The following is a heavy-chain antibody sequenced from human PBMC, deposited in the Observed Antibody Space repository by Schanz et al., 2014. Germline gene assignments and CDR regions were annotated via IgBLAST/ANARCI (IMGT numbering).Heavy chain of an antibody. CDR3: ARDRRRYCSTASCLHDNWFDP. V-gene: IGHV1-2*04. J-gene: IGHJ5*02. CDR2: INPDSGDT. Sequence: QVQLVQSGAEVRKPGASVKVSCKASGYTFSDSYVHWVRQAPGQGLEWMGWINPDSGDTNFAQKFQGWVTMTRDKSITTAYMELRSLRSDDTAVYYCARDRRRYCSTASCLHDNWFDPWGQGTLVIVSS. CDR1: GYTFSDSY. D-gene: IGHD2-2*01.